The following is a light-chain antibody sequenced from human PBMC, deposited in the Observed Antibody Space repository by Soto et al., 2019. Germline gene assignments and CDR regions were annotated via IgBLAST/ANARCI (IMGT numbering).Light chain of an antibody. CDR1: NSNIGSNT. CDR2: YDN. V-gene: IGLV1-44*01. CDR3: AAWDDSLNGRV. J-gene: IGLJ1*01. Sequence: QSVLTQPPSASGTPGQRVTISCSGSNSNIGSNTVNWYQQLPGTAPKLLIYYDNLRPSGVPDRISGSKSGTSASLAISGLQPDDEADYYCAAWDDSLNGRVFGTGTKVTV.